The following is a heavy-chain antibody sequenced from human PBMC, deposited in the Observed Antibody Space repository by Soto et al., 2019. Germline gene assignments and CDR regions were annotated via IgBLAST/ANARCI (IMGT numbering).Heavy chain of an antibody. CDR1: GGSISSSSYY. D-gene: IGHD2-15*01. CDR2: IFYSGST. CDR3: ARHLTYCSAGSCYSDFPYYGMDV. Sequence: QLQLQESGPGLVKPSETLSLTCTVSGGSISSSSYYWGWIRQPPGKGLGWIGSIFYSGSTYYNPSLKSRLTVSVDTSKNQFSLKLSSVTAADTAVYYCARHLTYCSAGSCYSDFPYYGMDVWGQGTTVTVSS. V-gene: IGHV4-39*01. J-gene: IGHJ6*02.